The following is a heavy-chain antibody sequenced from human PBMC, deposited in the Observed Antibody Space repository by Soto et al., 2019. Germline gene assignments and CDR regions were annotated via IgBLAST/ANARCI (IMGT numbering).Heavy chain of an antibody. CDR1: GYSMSSGYY. CDR2: TSHSGST. J-gene: IGHJ3*02. CDR3: ARVRTSHAAFDI. V-gene: IGHV4-38-2*01. Sequence: PWETLSLTCAVSGYSMSSGYYWCWIRQPPGKGLEGIGSTSHSGSTYDNPSLESRVTIAVDTAKNQFSLKLSSVTAADTAVYYCARVRTSHAAFDIWGQGTMVTVSS.